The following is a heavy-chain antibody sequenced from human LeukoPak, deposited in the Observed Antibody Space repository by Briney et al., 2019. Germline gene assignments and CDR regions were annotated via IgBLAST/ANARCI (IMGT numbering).Heavy chain of an antibody. CDR1: GGSISSGGYY. D-gene: IGHD5-18*01. V-gene: IGHV4-31*03. CDR3: AREGYSYGFGWFDP. CDR2: IYYSGST. Sequence: SETLSLTCTVSGGSISSGGYYWSWLRQHPGKGLEWIGYIYYSGSTYYNPSLKSRVTISVDTSKNQFSLKLSSVTAADTAVYYCAREGYSYGFGWFDPWGQGTLVTVSS. J-gene: IGHJ5*02.